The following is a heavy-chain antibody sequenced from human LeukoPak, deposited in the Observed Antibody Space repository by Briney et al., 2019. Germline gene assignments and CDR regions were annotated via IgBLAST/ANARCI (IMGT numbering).Heavy chain of an antibody. CDR3: ARGGDYGDPLDY. Sequence: SVKVSCKASGGTFSSYAISWVRQAPGQGLEWMGRIIPILGIANYAQKFQGRVTITADKSTSTAYMELSSLRSEDTAVYYCARGGDYGDPLDYWGQGTLVTVSS. J-gene: IGHJ4*02. D-gene: IGHD4-17*01. CDR2: IIPILGIA. CDR1: GGTFSSYA. V-gene: IGHV1-69*04.